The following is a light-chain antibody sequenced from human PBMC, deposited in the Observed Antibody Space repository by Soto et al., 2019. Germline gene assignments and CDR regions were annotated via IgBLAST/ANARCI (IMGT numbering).Light chain of an antibody. Sequence: EIVLTQSPGTLSLSPGERATLSCKTSQSIGSAYLAWYQQKLGQAPRLLIHAASSRATDIPDRFSGSGSGTEFTLTINRLEPEDFAVYYCQQYAFAPRTFGQGTKVDI. V-gene: IGKV3-20*01. CDR1: QSIGSAY. J-gene: IGKJ1*01. CDR2: AAS. CDR3: QQYAFAPRT.